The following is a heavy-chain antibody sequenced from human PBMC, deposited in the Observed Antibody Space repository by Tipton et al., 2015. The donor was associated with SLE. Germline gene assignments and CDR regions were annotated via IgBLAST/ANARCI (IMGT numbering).Heavy chain of an antibody. Sequence: RSLRLSCAASGFNFSSYGMHWVRQAPGKGLEWAAVIWNDGSNKYYADSVKGRFTISRDNSRDTVYLQMNNLRAEDTAAYFCARGVEYGTGTDFWGQGTMVTVSS. CDR1: GFNFSSYG. D-gene: IGHD3/OR15-3a*01. J-gene: IGHJ3*01. CDR2: IWNDGSNK. V-gene: IGHV3-33*01. CDR3: ARGVEYGTGTDF.